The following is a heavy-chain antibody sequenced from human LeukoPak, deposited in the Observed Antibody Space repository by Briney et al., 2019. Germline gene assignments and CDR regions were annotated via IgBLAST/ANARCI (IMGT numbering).Heavy chain of an antibody. CDR2: IYYIGST. Sequence: SEALSLTCTVSGGSISSSSCYGGWISQPPGEGLEWIGCIYYIGSTYYNPSLKSRVAISVDTSNNQFSWKWNCMTATDPPMHYCPRHRAYSSSSPFEYWGEGTLVRVSS. V-gene: IGHV4-39*01. CDR1: GGSISSSSCY. D-gene: IGHD6-6*01. J-gene: IGHJ4*02. CDR3: PRHRAYSSSSPFEY.